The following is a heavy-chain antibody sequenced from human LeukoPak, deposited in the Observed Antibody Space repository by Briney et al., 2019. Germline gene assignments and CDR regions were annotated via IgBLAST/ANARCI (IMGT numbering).Heavy chain of an antibody. CDR3: ARQTPQWLVSPSDY. J-gene: IGHJ4*02. V-gene: IGHV4-39*01. Sequence: SETLSLTCTVSGGSISSYYWSWIRQPPGKGLEWIGSIYYSGSTYYNPSLKSRVTISVDTSKNQFSLKLSSVTAADTAVYYCARQTPQWLVSPSDYWGQGTLVTVSS. CDR1: GGSISSYY. CDR2: IYYSGST. D-gene: IGHD6-19*01.